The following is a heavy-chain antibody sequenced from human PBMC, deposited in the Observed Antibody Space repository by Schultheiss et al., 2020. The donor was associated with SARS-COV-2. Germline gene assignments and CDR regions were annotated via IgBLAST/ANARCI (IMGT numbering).Heavy chain of an antibody. CDR2: INHSGST. V-gene: IGHV4-34*01. CDR3: ARGYDSQFDY. J-gene: IGHJ4*02. D-gene: IGHD3-22*01. Sequence: SETLSLTCAVYGGSFSGYYWSWIRQPPGKGLEWIGEINHSGSTNYNPSLKSRVTISVDTSKNQFSLKLSSVTAADTAVYYCARGYDSQFDYWGQGTLVTVSS. CDR1: GGSFSGYY.